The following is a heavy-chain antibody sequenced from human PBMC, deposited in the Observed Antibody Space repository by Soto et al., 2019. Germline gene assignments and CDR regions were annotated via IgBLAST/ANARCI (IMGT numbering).Heavy chain of an antibody. Sequence: GGSLRLSCAASGFTFSSHSMNWVRQAPGKGLEWVSSISSSSSYIYYADSVKGRFTISRDNAKNSLYLQMNSLRAEDTAVYYCARVLTRAYCTNGVCSGYYYGMDVWGQGTTVTVAS. J-gene: IGHJ6*02. CDR2: ISSSSSYI. D-gene: IGHD2-8*01. CDR1: GFTFSSHS. V-gene: IGHV3-21*01. CDR3: ARVLTRAYCTNGVCSGYYYGMDV.